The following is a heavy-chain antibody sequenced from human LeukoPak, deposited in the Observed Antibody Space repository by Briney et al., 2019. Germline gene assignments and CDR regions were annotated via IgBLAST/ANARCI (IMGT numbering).Heavy chain of an antibody. CDR3: TRERSWVNGGSYYEDY. CDR1: GFTFGDYA. V-gene: IGHV3-49*03. CDR2: IRSKAYGGTT. J-gene: IGHJ4*02. Sequence: GGSLRLSCTASGFTFGDYAMSWFRQAPGKGLEWVGFIRSKAYGGTTEYAASVKGRFTISRDDSKSIAYLQMNSLKTEDTAVYYCTRERSWVNGGSYYEDYWGQGTLVTVSS. D-gene: IGHD1-26*01.